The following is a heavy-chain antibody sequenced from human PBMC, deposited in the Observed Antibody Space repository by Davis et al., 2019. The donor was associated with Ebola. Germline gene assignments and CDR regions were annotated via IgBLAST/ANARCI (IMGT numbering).Heavy chain of an antibody. V-gene: IGHV4-59*01. D-gene: IGHD5-24*01. J-gene: IGHJ4*02. Sequence: SETLSLTCTVSGGSISSYYWTWIRQPPGKGLEWIAYMYYSGGANYNPSLKSRVTISIDTSKNQLSLKLSSVTAADTAVYYCARDGYNYSYFDYWGRGTLVTVSS. CDR2: MYYSGGA. CDR1: GGSISSYY. CDR3: ARDGYNYSYFDY.